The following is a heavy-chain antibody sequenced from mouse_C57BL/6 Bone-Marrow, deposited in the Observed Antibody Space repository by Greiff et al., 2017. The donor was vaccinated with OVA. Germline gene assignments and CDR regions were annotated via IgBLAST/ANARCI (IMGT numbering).Heavy chain of an antibody. CDR3: ARCYYGLYAMDY. CDR1: GYAFSSYW. CDR2: IYPGDGDT. J-gene: IGHJ4*01. D-gene: IGHD1-1*01. V-gene: IGHV1-80*01. Sequence: QVHVKQSGAELVKPGASVKISCKASGYAFSSYWMNWVKQRPGKGLEWIGQIYPGDGDTNYNGKFKGKATLTADKSSSTAYMQLSSLTSEDSAVYFCARCYYGLYAMDYWGQGTSVTVSS.